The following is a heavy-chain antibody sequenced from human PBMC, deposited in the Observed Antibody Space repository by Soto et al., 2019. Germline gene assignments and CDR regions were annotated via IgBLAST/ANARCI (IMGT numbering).Heavy chain of an antibody. CDR1: GGSFSGYY. CDR2: INHSGST. J-gene: IGHJ5*02. D-gene: IGHD3-10*01. Sequence: PSETLSLTCAVHGGSFSGYYWSWIRQPPGKGLEWIGEINHSGSTNYNPSLKSRVTISVDTPKNQFSLKLSSVTAADTAAYYCARSYGSGSYKGFDPWGQGTLVTAPQ. CDR3: ARSYGSGSYKGFDP. V-gene: IGHV4-34*01.